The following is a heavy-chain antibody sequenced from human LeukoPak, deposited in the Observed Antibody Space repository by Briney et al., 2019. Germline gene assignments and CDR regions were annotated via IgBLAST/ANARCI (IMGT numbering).Heavy chain of an antibody. D-gene: IGHD1-26*01. CDR3: ARSYSVSYSMGY. J-gene: IGHJ4*02. CDR2: IFYSGST. Sequence: SETLFLTCTVSGGSISSYYWSWIRQPPGKGLEWIGFIFYSGSTNYNPSLKSRVTISVDTSKNQFSLKLSSVTAADTALYYCARSYSVSYSMGYWGQGTLVTVSS. CDR1: GGSISSYY. V-gene: IGHV4-59*08.